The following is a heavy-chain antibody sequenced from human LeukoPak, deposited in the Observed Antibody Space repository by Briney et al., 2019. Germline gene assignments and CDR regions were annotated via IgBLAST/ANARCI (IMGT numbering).Heavy chain of an antibody. J-gene: IGHJ4*02. CDR2: IYGNGYEA. CDR3: AKVRYDSSGYQSPYFDY. Sequence: PGGSLRLSCAASGFTFSTYTMNWIRQAPGEGLEWVSGIYGNGYEAFYADSVKGRFTISRDNSKNTLYLQMKSLRAEDTAVYYCAKVRYDSSGYQSPYFDYWGQGTLVTVSS. D-gene: IGHD3-22*01. V-gene: IGHV3-23*05. CDR1: GFTFSTYT.